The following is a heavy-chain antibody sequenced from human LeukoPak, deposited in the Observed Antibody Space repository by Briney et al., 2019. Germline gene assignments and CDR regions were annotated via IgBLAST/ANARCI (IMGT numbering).Heavy chain of an antibody. D-gene: IGHD4-11*01. CDR2: IWYDGSNK. CDR1: GFTFSSYG. V-gene: IGHV3-33*01. CDR3: ARETTKNHHNWFDP. J-gene: IGHJ5*02. Sequence: GGSLRLSCAASGFTFSSYGMHWVRQAPGKGLEWVAVIWYDGSNKYYADSVKGRFTISRDNSKNTLYLQMNSLRAEDTAVYYCARETTKNHHNWFDPWGQGTQVTVSS.